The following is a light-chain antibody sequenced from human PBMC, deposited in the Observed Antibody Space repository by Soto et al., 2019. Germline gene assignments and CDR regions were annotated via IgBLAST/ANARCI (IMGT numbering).Light chain of an antibody. CDR2: GAS. J-gene: IGKJ3*01. CDR3: QQYGRSPFT. CDR1: QSVSSSY. V-gene: IGKV3-20*01. Sequence: EIVLTQSPGTLSLSPGEGAILSCRASQSVSSSYIAWYQQRPGQTPSLLIYGASTRATGIPDRFSGSGSGTHFTLTISRLEPEDFAVYYCQQYGRSPFTFGPGTKVDIK.